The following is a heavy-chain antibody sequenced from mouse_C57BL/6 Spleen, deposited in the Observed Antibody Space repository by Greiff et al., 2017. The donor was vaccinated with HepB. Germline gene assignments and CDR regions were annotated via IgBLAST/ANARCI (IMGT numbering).Heavy chain of an antibody. CDR3: ARGDYYAMDY. J-gene: IGHJ4*01. CDR1: GYTFTSYW. CDR2: IGPSDSYT. Sequence: QVQLQQPGAELVMPGASVKLSCEASGYTFTSYWMYWVKQRPGQGLEWVGAIGPSDSYTNYNQKFKGKSTLTADKSSSTTYLQRSSLISEDSAVYYYARGDYYAMDYWGQGTSVTVSS. V-gene: IGHV1-69*01.